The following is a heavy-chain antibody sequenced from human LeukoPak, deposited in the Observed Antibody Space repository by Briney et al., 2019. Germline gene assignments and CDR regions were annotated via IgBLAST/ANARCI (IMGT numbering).Heavy chain of an antibody. CDR3: ARDFGGAVAGPRFDC. J-gene: IGHJ4*02. D-gene: IGHD6-19*01. Sequence: GGSLRLSCAASGFTFNSYWMSWVRQAPGTGRKWVANINQDGRQKYYVDSVKGQFTISRDNTKNSLYLQMNSLRAEDTAVYYCARDFGGAVAGPRFDCWGQGTLVTVSS. V-gene: IGHV3-7*03. CDR1: GFTFNSYW. CDR2: INQDGRQK.